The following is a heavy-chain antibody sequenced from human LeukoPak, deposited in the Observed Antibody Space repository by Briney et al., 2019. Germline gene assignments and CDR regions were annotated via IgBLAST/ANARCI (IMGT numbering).Heavy chain of an antibody. V-gene: IGHV4-59*08. CDR2: IYYSGST. Sequence: PSETLSLTCTVSGGSISSYYWSWIRQPPGKGLEWIGYIYYSGSTNYNPSLKSRVTISVDTSKNQFSLKLSSVTAADTAVYYCARLTVRGYYFDYWGQGTLVTVSS. CDR1: GGSISSYY. D-gene: IGHD3-10*01. J-gene: IGHJ4*02. CDR3: ARLTVRGYYFDY.